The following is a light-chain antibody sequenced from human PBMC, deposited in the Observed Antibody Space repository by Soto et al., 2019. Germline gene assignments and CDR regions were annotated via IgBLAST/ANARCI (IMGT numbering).Light chain of an antibody. V-gene: IGKV1-17*01. CDR2: GSS. CDR3: LQHNLFPRT. CDR1: QAIRND. J-gene: IGKJ1*01. Sequence: DIQMTQSPSSLSASVGDRVTITCRASQAIRNDLAWYQQKPGRAPKRLIYGSSSLQSGVPSRFSGSGSGTEFTHTISSLQPEDFGTYYCLQHNLFPRTFGQGTKVEIK.